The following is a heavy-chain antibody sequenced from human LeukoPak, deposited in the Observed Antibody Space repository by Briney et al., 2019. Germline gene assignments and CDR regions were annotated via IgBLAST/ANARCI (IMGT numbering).Heavy chain of an antibody. CDR1: GFTLSTYW. CDR3: AKSLVGANVFDY. V-gene: IGHV3-30*18. D-gene: IGHD1-26*01. CDR2: ISYDGSNR. Sequence: PGGSLRLSCAASGFTLSTYWMSWVRQAPGKGLEWVAVISYDGSNRYYADSVKGRFTISRDNSKNTLYLQMNSLRAEDTAVYYCAKSLVGANVFDYWGQGTLVTVSS. J-gene: IGHJ4*02.